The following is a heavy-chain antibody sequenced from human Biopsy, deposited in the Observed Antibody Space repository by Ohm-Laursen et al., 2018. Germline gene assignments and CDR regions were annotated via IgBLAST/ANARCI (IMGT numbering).Heavy chain of an antibody. CDR2: INPSGSTT. CDR3: ARNTGWYGDLYYFDY. D-gene: IGHD6-19*01. V-gene: IGHV1-46*01. CDR1: GYTFTGYY. J-gene: IGHJ4*02. Sequence: ASVKVSCKTSGYTFTGYYMHWVRQAPGQGLEWMGMINPSGSTTSYPQIFQGRVTMTRDTSKSTVYMELSSLRSADTAVYFCARNTGWYGDLYYFDYWGQGTLVTVSS.